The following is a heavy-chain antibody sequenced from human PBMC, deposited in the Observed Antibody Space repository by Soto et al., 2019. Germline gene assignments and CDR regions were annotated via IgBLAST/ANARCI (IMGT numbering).Heavy chain of an antibody. CDR2: IYYSGST. D-gene: IGHD6-13*01. V-gene: IGHV4-31*03. Sequence: SETLSLTCTVSGGSISSGGYYWSWIRQQPGKGLEWIGYIYYSGSTYYNPSLKSRVTISVDTSKNQFSLKLSSVTAADTAVYYCARVWSIAAAGSIFYYYGMDVWGQGTTVTVSS. CDR1: GGSISSGGYY. J-gene: IGHJ6*02. CDR3: ARVWSIAAAGSIFYYYGMDV.